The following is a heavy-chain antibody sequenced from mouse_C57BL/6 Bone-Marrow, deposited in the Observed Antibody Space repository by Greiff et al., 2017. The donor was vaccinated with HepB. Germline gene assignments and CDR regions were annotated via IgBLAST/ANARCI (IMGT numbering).Heavy chain of an antibody. CDR3: ARGDSNYWYFDV. V-gene: IGHV5-4*01. CDR2: ISDGGSYT. D-gene: IGHD2-5*01. CDR1: GFTFSSYA. Sequence: EVQLVESGGGLVKPGGSLKLSCAASGFTFSSYAMSWVRQTPEKRLEWVATISDGGSYTYYPDNVKGRFTISRDNAKNNLYLQMSHLKSEDTAMYYCARGDSNYWYFDVWGTGTTVTVSS. J-gene: IGHJ1*03.